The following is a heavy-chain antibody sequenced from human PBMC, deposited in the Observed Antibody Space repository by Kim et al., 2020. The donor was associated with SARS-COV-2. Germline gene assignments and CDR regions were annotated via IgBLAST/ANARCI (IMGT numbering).Heavy chain of an antibody. CDR2: ISSSSSYI. CDR3: AREGFGELSPLYYYGMDV. D-gene: IGHD3-10*01. J-gene: IGHJ6*02. Sequence: GGSLRLSCAASGFTFSSYSMNWVRQAPGKGLEWVSSISSSSSYIYYADSVKGRFTISRDNAKNSLYLQMNSLRAEDTAVYYCAREGFGELSPLYYYGMDVWGQGTTVTVSS. V-gene: IGHV3-21*01. CDR1: GFTFSSYS.